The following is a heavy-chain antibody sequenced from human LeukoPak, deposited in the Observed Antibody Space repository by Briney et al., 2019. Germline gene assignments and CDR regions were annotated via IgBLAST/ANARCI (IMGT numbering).Heavy chain of an antibody. D-gene: IGHD3-22*01. CDR2: ISAYNGNT. V-gene: IGHV1-18*01. CDR3: ARGGEKVSSSGYYLAY. J-gene: IGHJ4*02. Sequence: ASVKVSCKASGYTFTSYGISWVRQAPGQGLEWMGWISAYNGNTNYAQKLQGRVTTTTDTSTSTAYMELRSLRSDDTAVYYCARGGEKVSSSGYYLAYWGQGTLVTVSS. CDR1: GYTFTSYG.